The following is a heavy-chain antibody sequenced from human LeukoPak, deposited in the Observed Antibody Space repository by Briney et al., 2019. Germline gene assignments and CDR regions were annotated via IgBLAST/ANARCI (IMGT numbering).Heavy chain of an antibody. CDR2: ISSRSDTI. CDR1: GFIFSSYS. J-gene: IGHJ4*02. V-gene: IGHV3-48*01. Sequence: GGSLRLSCAASGFIFSSYSMTWVRQAPGKGLEWVSYISSRSDTIYYADSVKGRFTISRDNAKNSLYLQMNSLRAEDTAVYYCARPHGSGATCYWRYFDDWGQGTLVTVSS. CDR3: ARPHGSGATCYWRYFDD. D-gene: IGHD2-15*01.